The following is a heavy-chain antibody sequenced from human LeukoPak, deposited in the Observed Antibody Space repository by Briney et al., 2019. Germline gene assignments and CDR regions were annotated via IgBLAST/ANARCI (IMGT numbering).Heavy chain of an antibody. J-gene: IGHJ4*02. CDR1: GGSFSGYY. CDR3: ARGRSLVKYYYDSCGFRFGY. CDR2: INHSGST. D-gene: IGHD3-22*01. Sequence: PSETLSLTCAVYGGSFSGYYWSWIRQPPGKGLEWIGEINHSGSTNYNPSLKSRVTISVDTSKNQFSLKLSSVTAADTAVYYCARGRSLVKYYYDSCGFRFGYWGQGTLVTVSS. V-gene: IGHV4-34*01.